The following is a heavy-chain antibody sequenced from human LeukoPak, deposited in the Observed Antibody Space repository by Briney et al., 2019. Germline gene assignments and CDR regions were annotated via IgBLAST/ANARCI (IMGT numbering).Heavy chain of an antibody. CDR3: ARKMSSSYYYGTDV. CDR1: GYTFTGYY. Sequence: EASVKVSCKATGYTFTGYYMHWVRQAPGQGLEWMGWINPNSGGTNYAQKFQGRVTMTRDTSISTAYMELSRLRSDDTAVYYCARKMSSSYYYGTDVWGQGTTVTVSS. CDR2: INPNSGGT. V-gene: IGHV1-2*02. D-gene: IGHD6-6*01. J-gene: IGHJ6*02.